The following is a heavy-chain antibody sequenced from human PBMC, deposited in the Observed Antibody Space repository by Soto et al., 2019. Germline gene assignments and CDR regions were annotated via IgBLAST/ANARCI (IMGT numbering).Heavy chain of an antibody. D-gene: IGHD3-10*01. CDR2: IKSKTDGGTT. CDR1: GFTFSNAW. J-gene: IGHJ4*02. CDR3: ARQRTFGEFDY. V-gene: IGHV3-15*01. Sequence: EVQLVESGGGLVKPGGSLRLSCAASGFTFSNAWMSWVRQAPGKGLEWVGRIKSKTDGGTTDYAAPVKGRFTISRDDSKNTVYLQMNSLRADDTAVYYCARQRTFGEFDYWGQGTLVTVSS.